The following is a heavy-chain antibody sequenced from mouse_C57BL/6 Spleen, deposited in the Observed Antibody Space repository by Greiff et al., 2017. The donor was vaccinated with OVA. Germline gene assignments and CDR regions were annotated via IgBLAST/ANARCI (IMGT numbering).Heavy chain of an antibody. CDR1: GYTFTSYW. V-gene: IGHV1-53*01. D-gene: IGHD2-1*01. Sequence: QVQLQQPGTELVKPGASVKLSCKASGYTFTSYWMHWVKQRPGQGLEWIGNINPSNGGTNYNEKFKSKATLTVDKSSSTAYMQLRILPSEDSAVYYCARQPYDNYVPGAMDYWGQGTSVTVSS. J-gene: IGHJ4*01. CDR2: INPSNGGT. CDR3: ARQPYDNYVPGAMDY.